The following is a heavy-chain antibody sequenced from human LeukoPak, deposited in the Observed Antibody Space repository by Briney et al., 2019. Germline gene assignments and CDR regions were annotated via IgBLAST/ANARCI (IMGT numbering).Heavy chain of an antibody. CDR1: GFTFSSYA. Sequence: GGSLRLSCAASGFTFSSYAMSWVRQAPGKGLEWVSAISGSGGSTYYADSVKGRFTISRDNAKNSLYLQMNSLRAEDTAVYYCARDSRPAMVLDGMDVWGEGTTVTVSS. D-gene: IGHD2-2*01. CDR2: ISGSGGST. J-gene: IGHJ6*04. V-gene: IGHV3-23*01. CDR3: ARDSRPAMVLDGMDV.